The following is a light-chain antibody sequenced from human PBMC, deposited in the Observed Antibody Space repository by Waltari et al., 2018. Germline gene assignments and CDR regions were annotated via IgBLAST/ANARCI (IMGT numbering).Light chain of an antibody. CDR3: QQYNNWPPSWT. Sequence: EIVMTQSPDTLSVSPGERATLSCRASQSVGSNLAWYQQKPGQAPRLLIYGASTRATDIPARFSGSGSGTEVTLTITSMQSEDFAVYYCQQYNNWPPSWTFGQGTKVEIK. CDR2: GAS. V-gene: IGKV3-15*01. J-gene: IGKJ1*01. CDR1: QSVGSN.